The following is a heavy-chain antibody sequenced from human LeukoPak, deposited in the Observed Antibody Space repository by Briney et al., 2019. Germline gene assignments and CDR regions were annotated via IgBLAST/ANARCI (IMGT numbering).Heavy chain of an antibody. D-gene: IGHD6-6*01. J-gene: IGHJ6*03. V-gene: IGHV3-21*01. CDR2: ISSSSYI. CDR1: GFTFSSYS. CDR3: ARDIAARLFYYDYYMDV. Sequence: PGGSLRLSCAASGFTFSSYSMNWVRQAPGKGLEWVSSISSSSYIYYADSVKGRFTISRDNVKNSLYLQMNSLRAEDTAVYYCARDIAARLFYYDYYMDVWGKGTTVTVSS.